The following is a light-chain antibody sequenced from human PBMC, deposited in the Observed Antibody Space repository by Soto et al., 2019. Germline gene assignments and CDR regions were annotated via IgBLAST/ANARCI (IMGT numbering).Light chain of an antibody. J-gene: IGKJ1*01. Sequence: EIVMTQSPATLAVSPGERATFSCWASQSVSSNLAWYQQKPGQAPRLLIYGASTRATGIPARFSGSGSGTEFTLTISSLQSEDFAIYYCQQYNYFWAFGQGTKVDIK. V-gene: IGKV3-15*01. CDR3: QQYNYFWA. CDR1: QSVSSN. CDR2: GAS.